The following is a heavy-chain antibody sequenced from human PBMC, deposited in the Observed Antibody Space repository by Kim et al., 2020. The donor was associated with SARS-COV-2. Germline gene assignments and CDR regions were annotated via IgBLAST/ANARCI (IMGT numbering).Heavy chain of an antibody. CDR3: ARAEAAAPWY. V-gene: IGHV4-31*03. Sequence: SETLSLTCTVSGGSISSGGYYWSWIRQHPGKGLEWIGYIYYSGSTYYNPSLKSRVTISVDTSKNQFSLKLSSVTAADTAVYYCARAEAAAPWYWGQGTLVTVSS. J-gene: IGHJ4*02. D-gene: IGHD6-13*01. CDR1: GGSISSGGYY. CDR2: IYYSGST.